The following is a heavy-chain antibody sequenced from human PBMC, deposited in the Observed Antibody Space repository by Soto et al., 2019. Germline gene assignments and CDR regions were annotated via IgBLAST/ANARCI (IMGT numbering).Heavy chain of an antibody. V-gene: IGHV3-7*01. CDR2: IKQDGGQK. CDR1: GFTFSGYW. D-gene: IGHD6-6*01. CDR3: VRGARSLDY. J-gene: IGHJ4*01. Sequence: DVQLVESGGGLVQPGGSLRVSCAASGFTFSGYWMSWVRQSAGRGLEWMANIKQDGGQKYYVDSAKGRFTISRDNAMNSVYLQMNSLRVEDTAVYYCVRGARSLDYWGHGTLVTVSS.